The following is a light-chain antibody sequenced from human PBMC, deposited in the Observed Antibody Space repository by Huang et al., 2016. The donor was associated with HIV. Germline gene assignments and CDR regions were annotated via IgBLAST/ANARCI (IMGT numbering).Light chain of an antibody. Sequence: VMMSQSPATLAASPGERVTLSCGASQNVNTNLAWYQQKPGEPPKLLIYAASTRATGGPARFAGSGSGTEFTLTIDSLQSDDFAVYYCQQYNKWPPEYTFGQGTRLEIK. J-gene: IGKJ2*01. V-gene: IGKV3-15*01. CDR2: AAS. CDR3: QQYNKWPPEYT. CDR1: QNVNTN.